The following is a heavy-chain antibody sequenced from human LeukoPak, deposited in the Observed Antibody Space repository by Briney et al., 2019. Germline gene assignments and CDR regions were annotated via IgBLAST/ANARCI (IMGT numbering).Heavy chain of an antibody. J-gene: IGHJ2*01. Sequence: SVKVSCKASGDTSGRYGISWVRQAPGQGLEWMGRIIPMFGVTKYVEKFQGRVIITADTSTSTVYMELSSLTSEDTAVYFCAREGGEFCTGGACHHWYFDLWGRGTLVTVSS. CDR1: GDTSGRYG. CDR3: AREGGEFCTGGACHHWYFDL. D-gene: IGHD2-8*02. CDR2: IIPMFGVT. V-gene: IGHV1-69*04.